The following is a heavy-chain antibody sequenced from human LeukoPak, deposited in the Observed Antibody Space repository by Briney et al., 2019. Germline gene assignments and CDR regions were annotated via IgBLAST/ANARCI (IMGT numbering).Heavy chain of an antibody. D-gene: IGHD3-22*01. Sequence: PGGSLRLSCAASGFTFSSYAMSWVRQAPGKGLEWVSAISGSGGSTYYADSVKGRFTISRDNSKNTLYLQMNSLRAEDTAVYCCAKERYYYDSSGYYDYWGQGTLVTVSS. J-gene: IGHJ4*02. CDR3: AKERYYYDSSGYYDY. V-gene: IGHV3-23*01. CDR1: GFTFSSYA. CDR2: ISGSGGST.